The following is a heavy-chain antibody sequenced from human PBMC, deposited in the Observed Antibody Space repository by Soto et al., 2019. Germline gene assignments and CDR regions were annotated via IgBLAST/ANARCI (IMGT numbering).Heavy chain of an antibody. J-gene: IGHJ5*02. D-gene: IGHD3-3*01. CDR3: ARSGDYDFWRGYYNNWFDP. Sequence: QVQLVQSGAEVKKPGSSVKVSCTASGGTFSSYTISWVRQAPGQGLEWMGRIIPILGIANYAQKFQGRVTITADKSTSTAYMELSSLRSEDTAVYYCARSGDYDFWRGYYNNWFDPWGQGTLVTVSS. CDR2: IIPILGIA. V-gene: IGHV1-69*02. CDR1: GGTFSSYT.